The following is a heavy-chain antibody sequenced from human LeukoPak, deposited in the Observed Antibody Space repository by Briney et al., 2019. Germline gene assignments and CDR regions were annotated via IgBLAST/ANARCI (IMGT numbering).Heavy chain of an antibody. CDR1: GFTFSSYG. J-gene: IGHJ4*02. CDR3: AKVDDYYGSGSYFDY. Sequence: GGSLRLSCAAAGFTFSSYGMHWVRQAPGKGLEWVAVIWYDGSNKYYADSVKGRFTISRDNSKNTLYLQMNSLRAEDTAVYYCAKVDDYYGSGSYFDYWGQGTLVTVSS. V-gene: IGHV3-30*02. D-gene: IGHD3-10*01. CDR2: IWYDGSNK.